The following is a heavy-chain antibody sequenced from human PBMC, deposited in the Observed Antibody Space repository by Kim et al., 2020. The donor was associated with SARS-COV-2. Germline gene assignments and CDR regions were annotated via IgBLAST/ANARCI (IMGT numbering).Heavy chain of an antibody. CDR1: GYTFTSYY. CDR3: ARDLHWHGKQQLDPTSLYYGMDV. Sequence: ASVKVSCKASGYTFTSYYMHWVRQDPGQGLEWMGIINPSGGSTSYAQKFQGRVTMTRDTSTSTVYMELSSLRSEDTAVYYCARDLHWHGKQQLDPTSLYYGMDVWGQGTTVTVSS. V-gene: IGHV1-46*01. J-gene: IGHJ6*02. D-gene: IGHD6-13*01. CDR2: INPSGGST.